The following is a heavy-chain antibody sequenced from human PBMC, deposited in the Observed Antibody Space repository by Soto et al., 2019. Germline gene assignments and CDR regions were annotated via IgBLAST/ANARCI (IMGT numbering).Heavy chain of an antibody. CDR1: GFTFSSYS. J-gene: IGHJ4*02. Sequence: EVQLVESGGGLVQPGGSLRLSCAASGFTFSSYSMNWVRQAPGKGLEWVSYISSSSSTIYYADSVKGRFTISRDNAKNSLNLQMNSLRDEDTAVYYCARELSGSYSGHYWGQGTLVTVSS. CDR3: ARELSGSYSGHY. CDR2: ISSSSSTI. D-gene: IGHD1-26*01. V-gene: IGHV3-48*02.